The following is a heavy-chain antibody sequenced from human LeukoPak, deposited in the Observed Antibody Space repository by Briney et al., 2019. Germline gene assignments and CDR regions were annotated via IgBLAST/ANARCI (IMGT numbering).Heavy chain of an antibody. V-gene: IGHV1-2*06. CDR3: ARDGGYGDYVYYYYMDV. J-gene: IGHJ6*03. Sequence: ASVKVSCKASGYTFTGYYMHRVRQAPGQGLEWMGRINPNSGGTNYAQKFQGRVTMTRDTSISTAYMELSRLRSDDTAVYYCARDGGYGDYVYYYYMDVWGEGTTVTVSS. D-gene: IGHD4-17*01. CDR2: INPNSGGT. CDR1: GYTFTGYY.